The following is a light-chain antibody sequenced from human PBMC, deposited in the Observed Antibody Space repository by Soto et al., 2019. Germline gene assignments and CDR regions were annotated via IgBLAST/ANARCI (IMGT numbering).Light chain of an antibody. V-gene: IGLV2-14*01. Sequence: QSALTQPASLSGSPGQSITISCTGTSSDIGAYDYVSWFQQHPGKAPKLMISEVNNRPSGVSNRFSGSKSGNTAYLTISGLQVEDEAEYFCFSFTTLSTHVFGTGTMVTVL. J-gene: IGLJ1*01. CDR3: FSFTTLSTHV. CDR1: SSDIGAYDY. CDR2: EVN.